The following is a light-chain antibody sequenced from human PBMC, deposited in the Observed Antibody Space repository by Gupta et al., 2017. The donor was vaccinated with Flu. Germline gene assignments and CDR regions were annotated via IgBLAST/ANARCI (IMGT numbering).Light chain of an antibody. CDR2: WAS. J-gene: IGKJ2*03. CDR3: MQDFRTPYS. V-gene: IGKV4-1*01. Sequence: DIVMTHSPDSLAVSLRERATINSESRQSALYSVNKKNYLDWYQQKPGQPPKLLIYWASTREPGVPDRFSGSGSGTDFTLTISSVEAEDVAVYYCMQDFRTPYSFGQGTKVAIK. CDR1: QSALYSVNKKNY.